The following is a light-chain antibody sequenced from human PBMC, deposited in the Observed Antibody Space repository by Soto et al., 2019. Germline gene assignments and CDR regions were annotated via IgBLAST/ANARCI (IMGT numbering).Light chain of an antibody. J-gene: IGLJ1*01. V-gene: IGLV2-14*01. CDR1: SSDVGGYNS. CDR2: EVS. CDR3: SSYTTSSTLLYV. Sequence: QSVLTQPASVSGSPGQSITISCTGTSSDVGGYNSVSWYQQHPGKAPKLMIYEVSNRPSGVSNRFSGSKSGNTASLTISVLQAEDEADYYCSSYTTSSTLLYVFGTGTKLTVL.